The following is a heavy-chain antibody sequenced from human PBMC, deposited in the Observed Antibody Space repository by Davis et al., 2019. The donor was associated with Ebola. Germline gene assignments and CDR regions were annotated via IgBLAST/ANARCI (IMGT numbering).Heavy chain of an antibody. Sequence: SETLSLTCTVSGGSISSGGYYWSWIRQHPGKGLEWIGYIYYSGSTNYNPSLKSRVTISVDTSKNQFSLKLSSVTAADTAVYYCARGGIAARPRWFDPWGQGTLVTVSS. CDR2: IYYSGST. V-gene: IGHV4-31*03. J-gene: IGHJ5*02. CDR3: ARGGIAARPRWFDP. CDR1: GGSISSGGYY. D-gene: IGHD6-6*01.